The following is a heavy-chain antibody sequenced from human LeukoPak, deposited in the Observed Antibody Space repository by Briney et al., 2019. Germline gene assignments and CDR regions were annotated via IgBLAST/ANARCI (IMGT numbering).Heavy chain of an antibody. CDR3: ATSRFSTAWWGFDY. D-gene: IGHD6-19*01. V-gene: IGHV4-31*03. J-gene: IGHJ4*02. Sequence: SETLSLTCSVSGGSISSGGHYWSWIRQHPGKGLEWIGYIYYTGSTYYNPSLKSRLTISVDTSKNQFSLKLSSVTAADTAVYYCATSRFSTAWWGFDYWGQGTLVTVSS. CDR2: IYYTGST. CDR1: GGSISSGGHY.